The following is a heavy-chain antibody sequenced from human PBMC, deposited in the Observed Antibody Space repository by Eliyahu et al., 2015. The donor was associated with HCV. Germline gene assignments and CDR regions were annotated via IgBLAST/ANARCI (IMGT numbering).Heavy chain of an antibody. D-gene: IGHD3-16*01. J-gene: IGHJ5*02. CDR1: GYTFTGYY. CDR2: INPNSGGT. CDR3: AREGHGGVGVNWFDP. V-gene: IGHV1-2*02. Sequence: QVQLVQSGAEVKKPGXSVKVSCXASGYTFTGYYMHWVRQAPGQGLEWMGWINPNSGGTNYAQKFQGRVTMTRDTSISTAYMERSRLRSDDTAVYYCAREGHGGVGVNWFDPWGQGTLVTVSS.